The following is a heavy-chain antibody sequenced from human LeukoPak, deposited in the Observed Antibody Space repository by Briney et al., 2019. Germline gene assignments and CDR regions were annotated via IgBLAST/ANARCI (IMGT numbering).Heavy chain of an antibody. CDR1: GFTFSSYG. CDR2: IRYDGCNK. D-gene: IGHD4-17*01. CDR3: ANNYADYVWSETDY. J-gene: IGHJ4*02. Sequence: PGGSLRLSCAASGFTFSSYGMLWVRQAPGKGLEGVAFIRYDGCNKYYALCVKGRFTIPRDNSKNTLYLKMHSVRAEDRAVYHCANNYADYVWSETDYWGQGTLVTAPS. V-gene: IGHV3-30*02.